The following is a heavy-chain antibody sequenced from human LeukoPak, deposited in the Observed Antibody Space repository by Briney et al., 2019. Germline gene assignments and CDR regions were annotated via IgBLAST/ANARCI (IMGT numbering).Heavy chain of an antibody. CDR1: GSTFSNYG. V-gene: IGHV3-74*01. J-gene: IGHJ4*02. Sequence: GGSLRLSCAASGSTFSNYGMHWVRQAPAQGLVWVSRIANDVTTTSYADSVRGRFTISRDNAKSTLYLQMNSLRAEDTAVYYCAREYWGSSFDYWGQGTLVSVSS. CDR3: AREYWGSSFDY. CDR2: IANDVTTT. D-gene: IGHD2-15*01.